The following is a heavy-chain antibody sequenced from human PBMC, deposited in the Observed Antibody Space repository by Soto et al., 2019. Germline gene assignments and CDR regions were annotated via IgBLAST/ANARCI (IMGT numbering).Heavy chain of an antibody. CDR2: IIPIFGTA. Sequence: QVQLVQSGAEVKKPGSSVKVSCKASGGTFSSYAISWVRQAPGQGLEWMGGIIPIFGTANYAQKFQGRVTITADESTSTAYMELSSLRSEDTAVYYCARGDDSSGYYYFDYWGQGTLVTGSS. V-gene: IGHV1-69*01. CDR1: GGTFSSYA. CDR3: ARGDDSSGYYYFDY. J-gene: IGHJ4*02. D-gene: IGHD3-22*01.